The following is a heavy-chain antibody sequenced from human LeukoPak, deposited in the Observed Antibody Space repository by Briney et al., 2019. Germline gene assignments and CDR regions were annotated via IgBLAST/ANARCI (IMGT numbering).Heavy chain of an antibody. CDR3: AKTTPGIAAAGTRYYFDY. CDR2: ISGSGGST. Sequence: GGSLRLSCAASGFTFDDYGMGWVRQAPGKGLEWVSAISGSGGSTYYADSVKGRFTISRDNSKNTLYLQMNSLRAEDTAVYYCAKTTPGIAAAGTRYYFDYWGQGTLVTVSS. V-gene: IGHV3-23*01. J-gene: IGHJ4*02. D-gene: IGHD6-13*01. CDR1: GFTFDDYG.